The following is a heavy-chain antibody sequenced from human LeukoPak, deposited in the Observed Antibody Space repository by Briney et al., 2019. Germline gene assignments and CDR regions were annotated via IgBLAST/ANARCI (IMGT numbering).Heavy chain of an antibody. Sequence: PGGSLRLSCVASGFPFSSYWMTWVRQAPGKGLEWVANIKQDGSKKSYVDSVKGRFTISRDNAKNSLYLQMNSLRAEDTAVYYCAKGGKWDVTPFDYWGQGTLVTVFS. V-gene: IGHV3-7*03. CDR3: AKGGKWDVTPFDY. J-gene: IGHJ4*02. CDR1: GFPFSSYW. D-gene: IGHD1-26*01. CDR2: IKQDGSKK.